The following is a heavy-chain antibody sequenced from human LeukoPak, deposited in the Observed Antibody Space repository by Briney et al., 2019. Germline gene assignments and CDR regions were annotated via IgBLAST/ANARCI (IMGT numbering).Heavy chain of an antibody. Sequence: GESLKISCKASGYTFTGYYMHWVRQAPGQGLEWMGWINPNSGGTNYAQKFQGRVTMTRDTSISTAYMELSRLRSDDTAVYYCGVAGGYYFEIDYWGQGTLVTVSS. D-gene: IGHD3-22*01. V-gene: IGHV1-2*02. CDR1: GYTFTGYY. CDR3: GVAGGYYFEIDY. J-gene: IGHJ4*02. CDR2: INPNSGGT.